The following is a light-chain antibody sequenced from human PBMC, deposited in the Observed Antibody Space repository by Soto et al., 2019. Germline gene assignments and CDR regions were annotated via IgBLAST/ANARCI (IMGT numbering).Light chain of an antibody. Sequence: IQMTQSPSSLSASIGDSVTITCRASQDIRGDLAWFQQKPGKAPNLLIYGTSSLLPGVPSRFSGSGFGTRFTLTITTLQPEDFATYYCLQDYNYPSAFGQGTKVEIK. CDR3: LQDYNYPSA. J-gene: IGKJ1*01. V-gene: IGKV1-6*02. CDR2: GTS. CDR1: QDIRGD.